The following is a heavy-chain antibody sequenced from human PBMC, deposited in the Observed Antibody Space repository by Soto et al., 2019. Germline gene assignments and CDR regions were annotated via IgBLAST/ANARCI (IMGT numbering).Heavy chain of an antibody. CDR1: GFTFSSYG. D-gene: IGHD2-2*01. CDR2: ISYDGSNK. V-gene: IGHV3-30*18. Sequence: GSLRLSCAASGFTFSSYGMHWVRQAPGKGVEWVTVISYDGSNKYYADSVKGRFTISRDNSKNTLYLQMNSLRAEDTAVYYCVKERMEQYQVLPFFEYWGQGTLVTVSS. J-gene: IGHJ4*02. CDR3: VKERMEQYQVLPFFEY.